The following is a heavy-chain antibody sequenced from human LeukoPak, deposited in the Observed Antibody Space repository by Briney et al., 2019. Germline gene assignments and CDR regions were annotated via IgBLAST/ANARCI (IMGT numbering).Heavy chain of an antibody. D-gene: IGHD3-3*01. CDR3: ARDLLSDYDFWSGYYPAYYMDV. CDR2: SSSSGSTI. CDR1: GFTLSDYY. J-gene: IGHJ6*03. V-gene: IGHV3-11*04. Sequence: GGSLRLSCAASGFTLSDYYMSWIRQAPGKGLEWVSYSSSSGSTIYYADSVKGRFTISRDNSKNTLYLQMNSLRAEDTAVYYCARDLLSDYDFWSGYYPAYYMDVWGKGTTVTVSS.